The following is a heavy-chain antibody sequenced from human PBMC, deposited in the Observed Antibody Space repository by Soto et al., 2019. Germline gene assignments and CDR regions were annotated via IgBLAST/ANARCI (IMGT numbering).Heavy chain of an antibody. CDR1: GGSISSGGYY. D-gene: IGHD3-22*01. J-gene: IGHJ3*02. CDR2: IYYSGST. Sequence: PSETLSLTCTVSGGSISSGGYYWSWIRQHPGKGLEWIGYIYYSGSTYYNPSLKSRVTISVDTSKNQFSLKLSSVTAADTAVYYCARDGEYDSSGDDAFDIWGQGTMVTVSS. CDR3: ARDGEYDSSGDDAFDI. V-gene: IGHV4-31*03.